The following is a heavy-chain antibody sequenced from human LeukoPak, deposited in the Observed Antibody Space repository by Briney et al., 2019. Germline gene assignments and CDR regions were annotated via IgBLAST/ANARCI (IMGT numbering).Heavy chain of an antibody. CDR3: AKGQDIVAPASYFDY. J-gene: IGHJ4*02. CDR1: GFTFSSYG. D-gene: IGHD5-12*01. Sequence: GGSLRLSCAASGFTFSSYGMHWVRQAPGKGLEWVAVISYDGSNKYYADSVKGRFTISRDNSKNTLYLQMNSLRAEDTAVYYCAKGQDIVAPASYFDYWGQGTLVTVSS. CDR2: ISYDGSNK. V-gene: IGHV3-30*18.